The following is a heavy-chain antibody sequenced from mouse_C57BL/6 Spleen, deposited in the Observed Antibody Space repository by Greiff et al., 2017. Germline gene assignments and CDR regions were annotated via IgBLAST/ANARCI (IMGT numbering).Heavy chain of an antibody. CDR3: ARKGGSMGWLLSFAY. V-gene: IGHV1-18*01. Sequence: EVKLQESGPELVKPGASVKIPCKASGYTFTDYNMDWVKQSHGKSLEWIGDINPNNGGTIYNQKFKGKATLTVDKSSSTAYMELRSLTSEDTAVYYCARKGGSMGWLLSFAYWGQGTLVTVSA. CDR1: GYTFTDYN. CDR2: INPNNGGT. D-gene: IGHD2-3*01. J-gene: IGHJ3*01.